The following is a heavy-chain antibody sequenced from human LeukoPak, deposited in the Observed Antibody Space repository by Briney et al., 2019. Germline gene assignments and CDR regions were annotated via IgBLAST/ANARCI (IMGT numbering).Heavy chain of an antibody. V-gene: IGHV4-34*01. D-gene: IGHD6-19*01. CDR3: GGSAYGSGWNEA. J-gene: IGHJ5*02. CDR2: IDHSGSA. Sequence: SETLSLTCAVYSGSFSGYFWSWIRQPPGKGLEWIGEIDHSGSAKYNPSLKSRVTISVDTSKNQFSLKLSSVTAADTAVYYCGGSAYGSGWNEAWGQGTLVTVSS. CDR1: SGSFSGYF.